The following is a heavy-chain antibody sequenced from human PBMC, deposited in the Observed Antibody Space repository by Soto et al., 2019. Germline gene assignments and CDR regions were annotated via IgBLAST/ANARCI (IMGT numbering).Heavy chain of an antibody. CDR2: IYYSGST. CDR3: ARWVNSSGYFTRTWFDP. Sequence: PSGTLSFPSASFGASVSISVSSGAGIGQPPGRGLEWIGSIYYSGSTYYNPSLKSRVTISVDTSKNQFSLKLSSVTAADTAVYFCARWVNSSGYFTRTWFDPWGQGTLVTVSS. J-gene: IGHJ5*02. V-gene: IGHV4-39*01. CDR1: GASVSISVSS. D-gene: IGHD3-22*01.